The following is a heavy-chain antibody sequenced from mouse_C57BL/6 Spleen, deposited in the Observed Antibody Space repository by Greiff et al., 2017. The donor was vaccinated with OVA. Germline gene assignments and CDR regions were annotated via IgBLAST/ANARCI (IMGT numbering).Heavy chain of an antibody. CDR1: GYAFSSYW. CDR2: IYPGDGDT. Sequence: VQLQQSGAELVKPGASVKISCKASGYAFSSYWMNWVKQRPGKGLEWIGQIYPGDGDTNYNGKFKGKATLTADKSSSTAYMQLSSLTSEDSTVYFGSRRGYDYDWYFDVWGTGTTVTVSS. D-gene: IGHD2-4*01. CDR3: SRRGYDYDWYFDV. V-gene: IGHV1-80*01. J-gene: IGHJ1*03.